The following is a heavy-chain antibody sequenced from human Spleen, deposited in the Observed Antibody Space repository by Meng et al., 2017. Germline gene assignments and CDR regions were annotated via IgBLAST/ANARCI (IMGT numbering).Heavy chain of an antibody. Sequence: SETLSLTCTVSGGSISSGGYYWSWIRQHPGKGLEWIGNIHYSGSTYYNPSLKRRVTISVYTSKNQFSLKLSAVTAADTAVYYCARADYGSGSNHFDYWGQGTLVTVSS. CDR3: ARADYGSGSNHFDY. V-gene: IGHV4-31*03. CDR1: GGSISSGGYY. D-gene: IGHD3-10*01. J-gene: IGHJ4*02. CDR2: IHYSGST.